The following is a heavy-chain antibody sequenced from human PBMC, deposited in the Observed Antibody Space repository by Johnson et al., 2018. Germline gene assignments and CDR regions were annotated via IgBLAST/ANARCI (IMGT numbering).Heavy chain of an antibody. V-gene: IGHV3-73*01. J-gene: IGHJ1*01. Sequence: VQLVQSGGGLVQPGGSLKLSCAASGFTFSGSAMHWVRQASGKGLEWVGRIRSKANSYATAYAASGKGRFTMSRDDSKNTAYLQMNSLKTEDTAVYYCKAEGHWGQGTLVTVSS. CDR2: IRSKANSYAT. CDR3: KAEGH. CDR1: GFTFSGSA.